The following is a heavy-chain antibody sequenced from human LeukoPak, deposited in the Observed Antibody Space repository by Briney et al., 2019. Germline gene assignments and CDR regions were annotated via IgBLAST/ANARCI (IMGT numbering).Heavy chain of an antibody. CDR2: IYPGDSDT. J-gene: IGHJ6*03. Sequence: GESLKISCKGSGYSFTSYWIGWVRQMPGKGLEWMGIIYPGDSDTRYSPSFQGQVTISADKSISTAYLQWSSLKASDTAMYYCARHAYCSSTSCYPLDYYYYYYMDVWGKGTRVTVSS. D-gene: IGHD2-2*01. V-gene: IGHV5-51*01. CDR3: ARHAYCSSTSCYPLDYYYYYYMDV. CDR1: GYSFTSYW.